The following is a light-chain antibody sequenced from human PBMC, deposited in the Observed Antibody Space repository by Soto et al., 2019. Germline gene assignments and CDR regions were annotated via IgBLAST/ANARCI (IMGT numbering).Light chain of an antibody. J-gene: IGKJ3*01. CDR3: LQCGLPPFI. V-gene: IGKV3-20*01. Sequence: EIVLTQSPGTLSLSPGERATLSCRASQSISSTDLAWYQQKPGQAPRLLIYGASSRAAGIPDRFSGSGSGTDFTLTISRLEPEDSGVLSCLQCGLPPFIFGQGT. CDR2: GAS. CDR1: QSISSTD.